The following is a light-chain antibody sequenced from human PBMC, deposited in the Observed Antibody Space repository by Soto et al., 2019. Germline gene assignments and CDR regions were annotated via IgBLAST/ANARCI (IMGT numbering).Light chain of an antibody. J-gene: IGKJ2*01. CDR2: VVS. CDR1: QSVTNNY. V-gene: IGKV3-20*01. CDR3: QQYSSLPHT. Sequence: ESVLTQSPGTLSLSPGERATLSCRATQSVTNNYFAWYQQKPGQSPRLLIYVVSSRSTDIPDRFSGSGSGTDFTLTISRLEPEDFVVYYCQQYSSLPHTFGQGTKLEVK.